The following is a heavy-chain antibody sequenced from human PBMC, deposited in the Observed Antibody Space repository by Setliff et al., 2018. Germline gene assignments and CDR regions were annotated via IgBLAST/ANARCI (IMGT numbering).Heavy chain of an antibody. Sequence: GGSLRLSCAASGFVFGTYGMHWVRQAPGKGLEWVANIDPDGIGKYYIDSVRGRFTISRDNAQKTLYLHMNNLRADDTAVYYCAKELIEVMMTGLEFWGQGTMVTVSS. D-gene: IGHD3-22*01. CDR3: AKELIEVMMTGLEF. CDR2: IDPDGIGK. CDR1: GFVFGTYG. J-gene: IGHJ4*02. V-gene: IGHV3-7*01.